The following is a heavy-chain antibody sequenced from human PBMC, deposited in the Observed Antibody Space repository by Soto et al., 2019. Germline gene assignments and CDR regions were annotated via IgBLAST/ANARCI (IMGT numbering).Heavy chain of an antibody. CDR3: ADCSGSSDY. V-gene: IGHV3-30*04. CDR1: GFTFSNYT. CDR2: ISYDELDK. D-gene: IGHD3-10*02. Sequence: QPGGSLRLSCAASGFTFSNYTMHWVRQAPGKGLEWVALISYDELDKYFADAVKGRFTISRDNSKNTLYLQMDSLRAEDTAVYYCADCSGSSDYWGRGTLVTVS. J-gene: IGHJ4*02.